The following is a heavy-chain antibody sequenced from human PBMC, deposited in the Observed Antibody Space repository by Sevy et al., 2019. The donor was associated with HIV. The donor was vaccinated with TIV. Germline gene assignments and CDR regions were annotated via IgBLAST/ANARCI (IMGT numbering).Heavy chain of an antibody. D-gene: IGHD3-10*01. Sequence: GGSLRLSCAASGFTFSSYVMSWVRQAPGKGLEWVSGISGSGGTTYYADSVKGRFTISRDNSKNTLYLQMNSLRAEDTAVYYSAKDRGTRGVNYYYYGMDVWGQGTTVTVSS. CDR3: AKDRGTRGVNYYYYGMDV. CDR2: ISGSGGTT. J-gene: IGHJ6*02. CDR1: GFTFSSYV. V-gene: IGHV3-23*01.